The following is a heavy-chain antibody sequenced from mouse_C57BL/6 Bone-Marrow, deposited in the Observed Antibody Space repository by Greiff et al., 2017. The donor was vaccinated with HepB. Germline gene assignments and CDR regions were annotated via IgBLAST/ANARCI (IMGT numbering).Heavy chain of an antibody. J-gene: IGHJ2*01. D-gene: IGHD3-2*02. Sequence: VQLQQPGAELVKPGASVKMSCKASGYTFTSYWITWVKQRPGQGLEWIGDIYPGSGSTNYNEKFKSKATLTVDTSSSTAYMQLSSLTSEDSAVYYCARSQDSSGYGYFDYWGQGTTLTVSS. CDR1: GYTFTSYW. CDR3: ARSQDSSGYGYFDY. V-gene: IGHV1-55*01. CDR2: IYPGSGST.